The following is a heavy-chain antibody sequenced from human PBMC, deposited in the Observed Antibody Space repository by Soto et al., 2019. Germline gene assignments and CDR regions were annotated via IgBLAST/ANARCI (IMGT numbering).Heavy chain of an antibody. CDR2: INSDGSST. J-gene: IGHJ6*02. D-gene: IGHD3-10*01. Sequence: GGSLRLSCAASGFTFSSYWMHWVRQAPGKGLVWVSRINSDGSSTSYADSVKGRFTISRDNAKNTLYLQMNSLRAEDTAVYYCATGGGDYYGSGSHVGMDVWGQGT. V-gene: IGHV3-74*01. CDR3: ATGGGDYYGSGSHVGMDV. CDR1: GFTFSSYW.